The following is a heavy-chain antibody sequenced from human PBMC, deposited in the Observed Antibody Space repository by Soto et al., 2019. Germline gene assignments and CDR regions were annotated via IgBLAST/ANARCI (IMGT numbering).Heavy chain of an antibody. J-gene: IGHJ6*02. V-gene: IGHV3-11*06. Sequence: LSLTCSVSGGSIRSGGYYWSWIRQAPGKGLEWVSYISSSSSYTNYADSVKGRFNISRDNAKNSLYLQMNSLRAEDTAVYYCARDRGVIAAAGNYYYGMDVWGQGTTVTVSS. CDR3: ARDRGVIAAAGNYYYGMDV. CDR1: GGSIRSGGYY. CDR2: ISSSSSYT. D-gene: IGHD6-13*01.